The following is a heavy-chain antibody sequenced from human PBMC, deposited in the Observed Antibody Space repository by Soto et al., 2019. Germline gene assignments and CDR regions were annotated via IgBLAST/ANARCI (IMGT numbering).Heavy chain of an antibody. CDR1: GGSFSGYY. V-gene: IGHV4-34*01. CDR2: IYHSGST. CDR3: ARDLSYGSGH. Sequence: PSETLSLTCAVYGGSFSGYYWSWVRQPPGKGLEWIGEIYHSGSTNYNPSLKSRVTISVDKSKNQFSLKLSSVTAADTAVYYCARDLSYGSGHWGQGTLVTVSS. J-gene: IGHJ4*02. D-gene: IGHD3-10*01.